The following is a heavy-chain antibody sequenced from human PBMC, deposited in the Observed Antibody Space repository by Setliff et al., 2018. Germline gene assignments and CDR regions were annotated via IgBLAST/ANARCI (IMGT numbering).Heavy chain of an antibody. J-gene: IGHJ4*02. Sequence: ASVKVSCKDSGYTFIDYGDSWARQAPGQGPEWVGWISPYTGKTYLAPKFQDRVTLTADTSTTTAYLQLTNLRSDDTAIYFCSRLVRFCTRTSCQRLTGDEYWGQGVRVTVSS. CDR2: ISPYTGKT. CDR1: GYTFIDYG. D-gene: IGHD2-2*01. V-gene: IGHV1-18*01. CDR3: SRLVRFCTRTSCQRLTGDEY.